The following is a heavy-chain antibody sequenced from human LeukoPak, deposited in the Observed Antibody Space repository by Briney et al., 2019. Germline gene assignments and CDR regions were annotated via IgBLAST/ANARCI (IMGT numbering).Heavy chain of an antibody. D-gene: IGHD1-26*01. V-gene: IGHV3-21*01. CDR3: TRVDPRVGSTETD. CDR2: ISSSSSYI. CDR1: GFTFSSYS. J-gene: IGHJ4*02. Sequence: GGSLRLSCAASGFTFSSYSMNWVRQAPGKGLEWVSSISSSSSYIYYADSVKGRFTISRDNAKNSLYLQMNSLRAEDTAVYYCTRVDPRVGSTETDWGQGTLVTVSS.